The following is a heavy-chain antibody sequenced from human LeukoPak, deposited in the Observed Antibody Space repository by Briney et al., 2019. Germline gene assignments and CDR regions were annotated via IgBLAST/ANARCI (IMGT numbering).Heavy chain of an antibody. J-gene: IGHJ4*02. CDR1: GDSVSSNSAA. V-gene: IGHV6-1*01. Sequence: SQTLSLTCAISGDSVSSNSAAWNWIRQSPSRGLEWLGRTYYRSKWYNDYAVSVKSRITINPDTSKNQVSLQLNSVTPEDTAVYYCARLNYYDSSGYYYGIPHFDYWGQGTLVTVSS. CDR3: ARLNYYDSSGYYYGIPHFDY. D-gene: IGHD3-22*01. CDR2: TYYRSKWYN.